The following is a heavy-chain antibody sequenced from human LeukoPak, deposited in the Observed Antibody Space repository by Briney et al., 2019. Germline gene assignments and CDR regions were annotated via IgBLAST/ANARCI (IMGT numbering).Heavy chain of an antibody. J-gene: IGHJ4*02. CDR1: GFTLSSYW. D-gene: IGHD5-24*01. CDR3: ARSGWPYYFDY. Sequence: GGSLRLSCAASGFTLSSYWMHWVRQDPGKGLVWVSRINNDGGTTYADPVKGRFTISRDNAKNTLCLQMNSLRVEDTAIYYCARSGWPYYFDYWGQGTLVSVSS. CDR2: INNDGGT. V-gene: IGHV3-74*03.